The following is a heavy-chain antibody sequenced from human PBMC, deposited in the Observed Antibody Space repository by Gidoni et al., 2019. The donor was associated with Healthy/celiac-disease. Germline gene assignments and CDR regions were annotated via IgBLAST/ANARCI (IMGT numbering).Heavy chain of an antibody. CDR2: ISDDGSNK. D-gene: IGHD6-19*01. V-gene: IGHV3-30*18. Sequence: QVQLVESGGGVVQPGRSLRLSCAAYGFTFSSYGMTWVPQAPGKGLEWVAVISDDGSNKYYADSVTGRFTISRDNSKTTLYLQMNSLRAEDTAVYYCAKALIPGIAVAGTSYYYYGMDVWGQGTTVTVSS. J-gene: IGHJ6*02. CDR3: AKALIPGIAVAGTSYYYYGMDV. CDR1: GFTFSSYG.